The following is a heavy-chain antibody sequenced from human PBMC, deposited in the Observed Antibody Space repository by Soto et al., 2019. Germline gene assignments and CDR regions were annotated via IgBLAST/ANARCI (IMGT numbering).Heavy chain of an antibody. D-gene: IGHD1-1*01. CDR1: GGSINSGVYY. CDR2: ISYSGST. J-gene: IGHJ4*02. V-gene: IGHV4-31*03. Sequence: SESLSLTCTVSGGSINSGVYYWSWIRQHPGKGLEWIGYISYSGSTYYNPSLKSRVTISVDTSKNQFSLRLSSVTAADTAVYYCARHRRETGTYAQPLDYWGQGTLVTVSS. CDR3: ARHRRETGTYAQPLDY.